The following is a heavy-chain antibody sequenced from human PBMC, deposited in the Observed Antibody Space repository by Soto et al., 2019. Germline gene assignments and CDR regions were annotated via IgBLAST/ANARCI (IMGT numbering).Heavy chain of an antibody. D-gene: IGHD6-13*01. CDR1: GYTFTGYY. J-gene: IGHJ3*02. CDR2: INPNSGGT. Sequence: QVQLVQSGAEVKKPGASVKVSCKASGYTFTGYYMHWVRQAPGQGLEWMGWINPNSGGTNYAQKFQGWVNMTRDTSISTAYMELGRLRSDDTAVYYCARPEVNSSSRSYGFYGGAFDIWGQGTMVTVSS. CDR3: ARPEVNSSSRSYGFYGGAFDI. V-gene: IGHV1-2*04.